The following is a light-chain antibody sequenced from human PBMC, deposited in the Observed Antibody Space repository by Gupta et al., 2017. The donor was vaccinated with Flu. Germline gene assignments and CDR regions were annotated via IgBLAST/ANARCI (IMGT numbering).Light chain of an antibody. Sequence: SITTTCTGSCGVGGSYNFVSRHQHHPDTAPQLIIYGGSSRASGDRFRFSGSTSGTTATLTVAEVQAEDEDYYYCSSYTNSIVVFGGGTKLTVL. CDR3: SSYTNSIVV. V-gene: IGLV2-14*02. J-gene: IGLJ2*01. CDR1: CGVGGSYNF. CDR2: GGS.